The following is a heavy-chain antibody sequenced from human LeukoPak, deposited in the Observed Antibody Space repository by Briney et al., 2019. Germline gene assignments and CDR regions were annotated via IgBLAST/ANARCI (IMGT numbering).Heavy chain of an antibody. Sequence: PGGSLRLSCAASGFTFSSYGMHWVRQAPGKGLEWVAVISYDGSNKYYADSVKGRFTISRDNSKNTLYLQMNSLRAEDTAVYYCARDYYDSSGPWATFDIWGQGTMVTVSS. CDR1: GFTFSSYG. J-gene: IGHJ3*02. CDR3: ARDYYDSSGPWATFDI. CDR2: ISYDGSNK. V-gene: IGHV3-30*03. D-gene: IGHD3-22*01.